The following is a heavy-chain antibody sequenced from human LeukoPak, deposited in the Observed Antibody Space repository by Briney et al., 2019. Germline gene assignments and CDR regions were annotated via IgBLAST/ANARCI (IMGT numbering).Heavy chain of an antibody. D-gene: IGHD1-26*01. CDR3: ATIIVGATGWFDP. CDR1: GGSITNYY. Sequence: TSETLSLTCTVSGGSITNYYWSWIRQPPGKGLEWIGFSYYNGNTNYNPSLKSRVTISVDTSKNQFSLKLSSVTAADTAVYYCATIIVGATGWFDPWGQGTLVTVSS. CDR2: SYYNGNT. J-gene: IGHJ5*02. V-gene: IGHV4-59*12.